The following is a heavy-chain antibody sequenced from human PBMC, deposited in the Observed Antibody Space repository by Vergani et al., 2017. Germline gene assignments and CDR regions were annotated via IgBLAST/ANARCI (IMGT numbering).Heavy chain of an antibody. CDR2: INHSGST. Sequence: QVQLQQWGAGLLKPSETLSLTCAVYGGSFSGYYWSWIRQPPGKGLEWIGEINHSGSTNYNPSLKSRVTISVDTSKNQFSLKLSSVTAADTAVYYCASQGLYYYDSSGYWEDYWGQGTLVIVSS. CDR1: GGSFSGYY. D-gene: IGHD3-22*01. CDR3: ASQGLYYYDSSGYWEDY. V-gene: IGHV4-34*01. J-gene: IGHJ4*02.